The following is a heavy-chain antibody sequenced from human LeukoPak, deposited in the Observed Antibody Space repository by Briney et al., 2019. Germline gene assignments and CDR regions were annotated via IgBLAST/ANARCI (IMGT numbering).Heavy chain of an antibody. D-gene: IGHD2-15*01. Sequence: GGSLRLSCAASGFTFSSYAMSWVRQAPGKELEWVSAISGSGGSTYYADSVKGRFTISRDNSKNTLYLQMNSLRAEDTAVYYCAKDSLLVVSRWGQFTPSTEYFQHWGQGTLVTVSS. J-gene: IGHJ1*01. CDR3: AKDSLLVVSRWGQFTPSTEYFQH. CDR2: ISGSGGST. V-gene: IGHV3-23*01. CDR1: GFTFSSYA.